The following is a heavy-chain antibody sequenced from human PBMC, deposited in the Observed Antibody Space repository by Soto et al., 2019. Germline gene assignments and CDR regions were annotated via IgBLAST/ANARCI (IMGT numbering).Heavy chain of an antibody. CDR1: GYSFTSYW. CDR3: ASQGSWSYYSYYYGMDV. CDR2: IYPGDSDT. V-gene: IGHV5-51*01. J-gene: IGHJ6*02. Sequence: GETLKISCKGSGYSFTSYWIGWVRQMPGKGLEWMGIIYPGDSDTRYSPSFQGQVTISADKSISTAYLQWSSLKASDTAMYYCASQGSWSYYSYYYGMDVWGQGTTVTVSS. D-gene: IGHD1-26*01.